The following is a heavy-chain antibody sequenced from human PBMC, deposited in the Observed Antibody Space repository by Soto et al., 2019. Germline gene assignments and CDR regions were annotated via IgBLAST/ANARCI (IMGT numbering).Heavy chain of an antibody. CDR3: ARERCSGGSCYSVYFDY. CDR2: IYSGGST. CDR1: GFTVSSNY. V-gene: IGHV3-66*01. Sequence: GGSLRLSCAASGFTVSSNYMSWVRQAPGKGLEWVSVIYSGGSTYYADSVKGRFTISRDNSKNTLYLQMNSLRAEDTAVYYCARERCSGGSCYSVYFDYWGQGTLVTVS. D-gene: IGHD2-15*01. J-gene: IGHJ4*02.